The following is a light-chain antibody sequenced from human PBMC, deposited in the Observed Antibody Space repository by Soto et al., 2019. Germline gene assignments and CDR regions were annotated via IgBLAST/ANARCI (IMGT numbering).Light chain of an antibody. J-gene: IGKJ4*01. CDR3: QQYGSSLLT. V-gene: IGKV3-20*01. Sequence: EFVLTQSHGTLSFSPGGIEYLSSRASQSVSSEKLAWYQQKPGQAPRLLIFGASGRATGIPERFSGSGSGTDFSLTISRLEPEDSAVYYCQQYGSSLLTFGGGTKVDI. CDR2: GAS. CDR1: QSVSSEK.